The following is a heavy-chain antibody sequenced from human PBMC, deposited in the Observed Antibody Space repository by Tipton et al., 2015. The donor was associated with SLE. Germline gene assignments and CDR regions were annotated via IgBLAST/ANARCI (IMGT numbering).Heavy chain of an antibody. Sequence: QSGAEVKKPGASVKVSCKVSGYTLIKLSTHWVRQAPGKGLEWMGGLDPEGGETIYAQKFKGRVTMTEDTTTDTAYMELRSLRSEDTAVYYCATGGTGPYNWDSSTFDYWGQGTLVTVSS. D-gene: IGHD1-20*01. V-gene: IGHV1-24*01. CDR3: ATGGTGPYNWDSSTFDY. CDR2: LDPEGGET. J-gene: IGHJ4*02. CDR1: GYTLIKLS.